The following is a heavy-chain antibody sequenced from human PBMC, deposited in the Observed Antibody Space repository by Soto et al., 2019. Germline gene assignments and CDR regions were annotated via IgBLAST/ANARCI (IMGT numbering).Heavy chain of an antibody. J-gene: IGHJ4*02. D-gene: IGHD6-13*01. Sequence: TSVKVSCKASGVTFSSYAISWVRQAPGQGLEWMGGIIPIFGTANYAQKFQGRVTITADESTSTAYMELSSLRSEDTAVYYCALGAAADYYFDYWGQGTLVTVSS. CDR1: GVTFSSYA. CDR3: ALGAAADYYFDY. V-gene: IGHV1-69*13. CDR2: IIPIFGTA.